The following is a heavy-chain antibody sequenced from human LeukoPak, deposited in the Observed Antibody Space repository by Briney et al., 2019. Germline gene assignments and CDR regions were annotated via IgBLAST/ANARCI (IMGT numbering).Heavy chain of an antibody. D-gene: IGHD2-2*02. V-gene: IGHV1-69*04. CDR3: ARDPANCSSTSCYRYKNWFDP. J-gene: IGHJ5*02. Sequence: GASVKVSCKASGGTFSSYAISWVRQAPGQGLEWMGRIIPILGIANYAQKFQGGVTITADKSTSTAYMELSSLRSEDTAVYYCARDPANCSSTSCYRYKNWFDPWGQGTLVTVSS. CDR2: IIPILGIA. CDR1: GGTFSSYA.